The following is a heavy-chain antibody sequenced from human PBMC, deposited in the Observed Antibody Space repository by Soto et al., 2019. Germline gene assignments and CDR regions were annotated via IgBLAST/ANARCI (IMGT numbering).Heavy chain of an antibody. CDR3: ARISRDWDFGL. J-gene: IGHJ2*01. V-gene: IGHV4-59*01. Sequence: QVQLQESGPGLVKPSETLSLTCTVSGGSISSYYWCWIRQPPGKGLEWIGYIYYSGSTNYNPSLKSRVTISVDTSKNQFSLKLSSVTAADTAVYYCARISRDWDFGLWGRGTLVTVSS. CDR1: GGSISSYY. CDR2: IYYSGST.